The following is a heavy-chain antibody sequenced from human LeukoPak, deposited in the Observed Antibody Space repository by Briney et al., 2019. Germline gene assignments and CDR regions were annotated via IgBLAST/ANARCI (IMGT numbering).Heavy chain of an antibody. CDR3: AKGNVGVGFDP. D-gene: IGHD1-1*01. V-gene: IGHV3-53*01. CDR1: GFTFSSYA. CDR2: IYSGGST. Sequence: GGSLRLSCAASGFTFSSYAMTWVRQAPGKGLEWVSVIYSGGSTYYADSVKGRFTISRDNSKNTLYLQMNSLRAEDTAVYYCAKGNVGVGFDPWGQGTLVTVSS. J-gene: IGHJ5*02.